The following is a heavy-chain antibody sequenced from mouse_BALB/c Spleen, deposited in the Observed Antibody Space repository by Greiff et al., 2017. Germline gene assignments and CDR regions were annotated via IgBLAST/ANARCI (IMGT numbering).Heavy chain of an antibody. CDR1: GFAFSSYD. V-gene: IGHV5-12-1*01. CDR3: ARQDNTATCYFDY. CDR2: ISSGGGST. J-gene: IGHJ2*01. Sequence: EVKLMESGGGLVKPGGSLKLSCAASGFAFSSYDMSWVRQTPEKRLEWVAYISSGGGSTYYPDTVKGRFTISRDNAKNTLYLQMSSLKSEDTAMYYCARQDNTATCYFDYWGQGTTLTVSS. D-gene: IGHD1-2*01.